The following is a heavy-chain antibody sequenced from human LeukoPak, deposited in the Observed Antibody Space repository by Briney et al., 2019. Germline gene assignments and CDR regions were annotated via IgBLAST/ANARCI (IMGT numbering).Heavy chain of an antibody. CDR1: GFTFSNYA. CDR2: ISGSGGST. CDR3: AKDIGVVPAATHFDY. D-gene: IGHD2-2*01. V-gene: IGHV3-23*01. Sequence: GGSLRVSCVASGFTFSNYAMSWVRQAPGKGLEWVSAISGSGGSTYYADSVKGRFTISRDNSKNTLYLQMNSLRAEDTAVYYCAKDIGVVPAATHFDYWGQGTLVTVSS. J-gene: IGHJ4*02.